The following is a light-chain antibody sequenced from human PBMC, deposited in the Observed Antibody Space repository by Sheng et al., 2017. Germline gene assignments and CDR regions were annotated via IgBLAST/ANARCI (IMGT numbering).Light chain of an antibody. V-gene: IGLV1-47*01. Sequence: QSVLTQPTLSVRGTPGQRVTISCSGSSSNIGNTFVYWYQKLPRNGPQTPHLVEIISGRSGVPNRFSGSKSGTSASLAISGLRSEDEADYYCAAWDDRLRGVLFGGGTKLTVL. CDR3: AAWDDRLRGVL. CDR2: EI. J-gene: IGLJ3*02. CDR1: SSNIGNTF.